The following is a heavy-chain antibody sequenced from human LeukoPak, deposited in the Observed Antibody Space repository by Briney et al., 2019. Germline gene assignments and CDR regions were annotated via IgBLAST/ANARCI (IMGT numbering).Heavy chain of an antibody. V-gene: IGHV1-18*01. Sequence: ASVKVSCKASGYTFTSYGISWVRQAPGQELEWMGWISAYNGNTNYAQKLQGRVTMTTDTSTSTAYMELRSLRSDDTAVYYCARDYAGGRISFGDFPADNYFDYWGQGTLVTVSS. J-gene: IGHJ4*02. CDR1: GYTFTSYG. D-gene: IGHD3-10*01. CDR3: ARDYAGGRISFGDFPADNYFDY. CDR2: ISAYNGNT.